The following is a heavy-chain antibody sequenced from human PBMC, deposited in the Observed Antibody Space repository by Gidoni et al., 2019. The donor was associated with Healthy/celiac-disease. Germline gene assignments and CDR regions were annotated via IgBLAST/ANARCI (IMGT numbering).Heavy chain of an antibody. CDR3: ARDRTVTNYYYYYYMDV. CDR2: ISYDGSNK. CDR1: GFTFRRYA. D-gene: IGHD4-4*01. J-gene: IGHJ6*03. Sequence: QVQLVESGGGVVQPGRSLRLSCAAAGFTFRRYAMHWVRQAPGKGLEWVAVISYDGSNKYYADSVKGRFTISRDNSKNTLYLQMNSLRAEDTAVYYCARDRTVTNYYYYYYMDVWGKGTTVTVSS. V-gene: IGHV3-30-3*01.